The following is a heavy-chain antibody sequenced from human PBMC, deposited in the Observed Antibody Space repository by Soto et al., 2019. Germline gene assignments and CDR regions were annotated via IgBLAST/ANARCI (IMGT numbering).Heavy chain of an antibody. CDR1: GGSISSGGYS. J-gene: IGHJ4*02. V-gene: IGHV4-30-2*01. CDR2: IYHSGST. CDR3: AAGGGLPRYY. D-gene: IGHD5-12*01. Sequence: QLQLQESGSGLVKPSQTLSLTCAVSGGSISSGGYSWSWIRQPPGKGLEWIGYIYHSGSTYYNPSLKSRDTRSVDRSKTQFSLKLGYVTAADTAVYSCAAGGGLPRYYWGQGTLVTVSS.